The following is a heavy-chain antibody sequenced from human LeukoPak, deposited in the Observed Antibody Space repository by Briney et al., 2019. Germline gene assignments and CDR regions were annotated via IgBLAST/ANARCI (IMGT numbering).Heavy chain of an antibody. J-gene: IGHJ4*02. V-gene: IGHV1-69*05. D-gene: IGHD6-13*01. Sequence: SVKVSCKASGGTFSSYAISWVRQAPGQGLEWMGGIIPIFGTANYAQKFQGRVTMTTDTSTSTAYMELRSLRSDDTAVYYCARDRAIAADYFDYWGQGTLVTVSS. CDR2: IIPIFGTA. CDR3: ARDRAIAADYFDY. CDR1: GGTFSSYA.